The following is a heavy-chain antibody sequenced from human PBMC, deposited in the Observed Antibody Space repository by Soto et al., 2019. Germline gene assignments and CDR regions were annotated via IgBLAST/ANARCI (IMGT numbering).Heavy chain of an antibody. D-gene: IGHD2-2*01. Sequence: PGGSLRLSCAASGFTVSSNYMSWVRQAPGKGLEWVSVIYSGGSTYYADSVKGRFTISRDNSKNTLYLQMNSLRAEDTAVYYCATLPIGRYYYYMDVWGKRTTVTFSS. J-gene: IGHJ6*03. V-gene: IGHV3-66*01. CDR3: ATLPIGRYYYYMDV. CDR2: IYSGGST. CDR1: GFTVSSNY.